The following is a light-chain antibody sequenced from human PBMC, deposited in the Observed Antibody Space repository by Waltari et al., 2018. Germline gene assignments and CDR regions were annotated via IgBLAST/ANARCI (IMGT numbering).Light chain of an antibody. Sequence: EIVLTQSPGTLSLSPGERATLSCRASQSVSSSYLAWYQQKPGQAPRLLIYSASNRATGIPDRFSGSGSGTDFTLTISRLEPEDFAVYYCQHYGSSLSITFGQGTRLEIK. CDR2: SAS. J-gene: IGKJ5*01. CDR3: QHYGSSLSIT. CDR1: QSVSSSY. V-gene: IGKV3-20*01.